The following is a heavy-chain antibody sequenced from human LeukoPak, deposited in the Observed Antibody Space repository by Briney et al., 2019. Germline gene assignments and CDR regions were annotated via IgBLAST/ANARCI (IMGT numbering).Heavy chain of an antibody. J-gene: IGHJ4*02. CDR3: SKGYCGGDCPSDY. V-gene: IGHV3-74*01. Sequence: GGSLRLSCVASGFSFSSYWMHWVRQAPGKGLVCVSRINSDGSGTSYADSVKGRFTISRDNAKNTLYLQMNSLRAEDTAVYYCSKGYCGGDCPSDYWGQGTLVTVSS. CDR1: GFSFSSYW. D-gene: IGHD2-21*02. CDR2: INSDGSGT.